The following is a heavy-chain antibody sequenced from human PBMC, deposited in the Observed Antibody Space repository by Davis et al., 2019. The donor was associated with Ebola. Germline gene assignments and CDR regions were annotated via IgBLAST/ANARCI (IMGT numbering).Heavy chain of an antibody. J-gene: IGHJ2*01. D-gene: IGHD4-17*01. Sequence: GESLKISCKGSGYSFTSYWISWVRQMPGKGLEWMGRIDPSDSYTNYSPSFQGHVTISADKSISTAYLQWSSLKASDTAMYYCARLPPNYGDYSLGYFDLWGRGTLVTVSS. CDR2: IDPSDSYT. V-gene: IGHV5-10-1*01. CDR3: ARLPPNYGDYSLGYFDL. CDR1: GYSFTSYW.